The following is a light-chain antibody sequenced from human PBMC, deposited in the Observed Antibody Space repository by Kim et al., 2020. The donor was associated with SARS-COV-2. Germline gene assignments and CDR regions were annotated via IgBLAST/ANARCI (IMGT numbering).Light chain of an antibody. CDR2: RNN. CDR3: AAWDDSLSAWV. V-gene: IGLV1-47*01. J-gene: IGLJ3*02. CDR1: SSNIGSNY. Sequence: GQRVTISCSGSSSNIGSNYVYWYQQLPGTAPKLLSYRNNQRPSGVPDRFSGSKSGTSASRAISGLRSEDEADYYCAAWDDSLSAWVFGGGTQLTVL.